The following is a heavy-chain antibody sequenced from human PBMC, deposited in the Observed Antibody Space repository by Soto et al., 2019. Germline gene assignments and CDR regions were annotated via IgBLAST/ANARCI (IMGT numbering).Heavy chain of an antibody. CDR3: ARGGNRSSTTSSGVGGFDY. D-gene: IGHD2-2*01. Sequence: SETLSLTCTVSGASISSSYWSWIRQPPGKGLEWIGYIFHSGTTNYNPSLKSRVTISVDTSKNQFSLNLSSLTTADTAVYFCARGGNRSSTTSSGVGGFDYWGQGTLVTVSS. V-gene: IGHV4-59*01. CDR1: GASISSSY. J-gene: IGHJ4*02. CDR2: IFHSGTT.